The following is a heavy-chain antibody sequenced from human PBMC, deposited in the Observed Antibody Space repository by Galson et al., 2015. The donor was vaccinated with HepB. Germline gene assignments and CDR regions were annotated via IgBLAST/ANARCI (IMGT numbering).Heavy chain of an antibody. CDR2: IYYSGST. Sequence: ETLSLTCTVSGGSISSYYWSWIRQPPGKGLEWIGYIYYSGSTNYNPSLKSRVTISVDTSKNQFSLKLSSVTAADTAIYYCARHKMRSSTSCYDYWDQGTLVTVSS. V-gene: IGHV4-59*08. CDR3: ARHKMRSSTSCYDY. CDR1: GGSISSYY. J-gene: IGHJ4*02. D-gene: IGHD2-2*01.